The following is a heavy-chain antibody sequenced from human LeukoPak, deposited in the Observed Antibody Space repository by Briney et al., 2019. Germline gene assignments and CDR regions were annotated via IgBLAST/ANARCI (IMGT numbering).Heavy chain of an antibody. Sequence: GGSLRLYCAASGFTFSSYAMSWVRQAPGKGLEWVSGISGSGASTYYADSVKGRFTISRDNSKNTLYLQMNSLGAEDTAVYYCAKHLAARPLYYFDYWGQGTLVTVSS. CDR2: ISGSGAST. V-gene: IGHV3-23*01. J-gene: IGHJ4*02. D-gene: IGHD6-6*01. CDR3: AKHLAARPLYYFDY. CDR1: GFTFSSYA.